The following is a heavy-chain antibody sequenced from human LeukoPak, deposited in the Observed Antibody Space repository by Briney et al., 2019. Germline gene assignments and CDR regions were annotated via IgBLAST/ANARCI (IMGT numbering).Heavy chain of an antibody. CDR3: AKAGGGDSSGLDAFDI. CDR2: ISYDGSNK. V-gene: IGHV3-30*18. D-gene: IGHD3-22*01. Sequence: GGSPRLSCAASGFTFSSYGMHWVRQAPGKGLEWVAVISYDGSNKYYADSVKGRFTISRDNSKNTLYLQMNSLRAEDTAVYYCAKAGGGDSSGLDAFDIWGQGTMVTVSS. CDR1: GFTFSSYG. J-gene: IGHJ3*02.